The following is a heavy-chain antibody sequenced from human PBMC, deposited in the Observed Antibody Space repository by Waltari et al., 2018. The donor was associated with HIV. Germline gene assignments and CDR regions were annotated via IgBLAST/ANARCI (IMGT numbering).Heavy chain of an antibody. J-gene: IGHJ4*02. CDR3: ARHKDYYTDTTALFQV. V-gene: IGHV4-39*01. CDR2: IHYTGYT. Sequence: LQLQESGPGLVKPSETLSLTCSVSPESIAGSSYCWGWVRQSPGKGLAWIASIHYTGYTYHNRSLRSRVTISVDTAKNQFSLSLSSVTAVDTAIYYCARHKDYYTDTTALFQVWGRGLLVTVSS. D-gene: IGHD3-22*01. CDR1: PESIAGSSYC.